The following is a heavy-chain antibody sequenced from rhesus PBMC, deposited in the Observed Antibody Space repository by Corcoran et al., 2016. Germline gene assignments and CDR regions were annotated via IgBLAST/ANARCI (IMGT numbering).Heavy chain of an antibody. CDR3: ARLGYGNSIFDF. J-gene: IGHJ4*01. CDR1: GGSFSNNS. Sequence: VQLQESGPGLVKPSATLSLTCAVSGGSFSNNSCPWIRQSPGKGLEWIGYIYGGTGGTSYKPALKNRVTIATDTSKNQVSLKLNSVAAADTAVYYCARLGYGNSIFDFWGQGVLVTVSS. V-gene: IGHV4-147*01. D-gene: IGHD4-35*01. CDR2: IYGGTGGT.